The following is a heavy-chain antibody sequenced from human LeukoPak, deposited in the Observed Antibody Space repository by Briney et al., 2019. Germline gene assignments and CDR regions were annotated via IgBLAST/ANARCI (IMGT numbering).Heavy chain of an antibody. V-gene: IGHV3-30*02. CDR2: IRHHGMNE. D-gene: IGHD4-17*01. CDR1: GFTFSSFG. CDR3: AKDRRDYGDYGLDY. J-gene: IGHJ4*02. Sequence: GGSLRLSCAASGFTFSSFGMHWVRQTPTKGLEWVAFIRHHGMNESYVDSVKGRFTISRDNSKHSLYLQMNSLRVEDTAVYYCAKDRRDYGDYGLDYWGQGTLVTVSP.